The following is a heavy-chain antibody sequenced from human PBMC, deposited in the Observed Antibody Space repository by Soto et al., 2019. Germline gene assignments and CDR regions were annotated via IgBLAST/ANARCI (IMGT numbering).Heavy chain of an antibody. D-gene: IGHD6-19*01. CDR2: ISGSGGST. Sequence: EVQLLDSGGGLVQAGGSLRLSCAASGFTFSSDAMSWVRQVPGKGLEWVSGISGSGGSTYYADSVKGRFTISRDNSKNTIYLQMNSLRADDTAIYYCTTGTGPGQWLATGSYFFDYWGQGTLVTVSS. V-gene: IGHV3-23*01. CDR1: GFTFSSDA. CDR3: TTGTGPGQWLATGSYFFDY. J-gene: IGHJ4*02.